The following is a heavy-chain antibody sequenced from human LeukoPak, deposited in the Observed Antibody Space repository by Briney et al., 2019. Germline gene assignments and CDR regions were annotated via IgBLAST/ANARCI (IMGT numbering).Heavy chain of an antibody. CDR1: GFIFSDYY. D-gene: IGHD3-22*01. CDR3: AKTYYYDSSGYPGGFDY. CDR2: ISGGGGST. Sequence: PGGSLRLSCAASGFIFSDYYMSWIRQAPGKGLEWVSAISGGGGSTYYADSVKGRFSISRDNSKNTLYLQMNSLRAEDTAVYYCAKTYYYDSSGYPGGFDYWGQGTLVTVSS. V-gene: IGHV3-23*01. J-gene: IGHJ4*02.